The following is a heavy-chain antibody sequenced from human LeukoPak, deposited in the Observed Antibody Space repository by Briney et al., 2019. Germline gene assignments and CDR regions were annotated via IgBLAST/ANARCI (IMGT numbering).Heavy chain of an antibody. D-gene: IGHD2-2*02. CDR2: ISSSSSYI. CDR3: ASAPGIVVVPAAIDY. CDR1: GFTFSSYS. V-gene: IGHV3-21*01. Sequence: KTGGSLRLSCAASGFTFSSYSMNWVRQAPGKGLEWVSSISSSSSYIYYADSVKGRFTISRDNAKNSLYLQMNSLRAEDTAVYYCASAPGIVVVPAAIDYWGQGTLVTVSS. J-gene: IGHJ4*02.